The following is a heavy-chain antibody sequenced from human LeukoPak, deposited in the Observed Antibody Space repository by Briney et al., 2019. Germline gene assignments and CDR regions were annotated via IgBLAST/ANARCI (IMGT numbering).Heavy chain of an antibody. CDR3: ARGVPAARGTDMGSFDP. V-gene: IGHV4-38-2*02. CDR1: GYSISSGHY. D-gene: IGHD2-2*01. J-gene: IGHJ5*02. Sequence: SETLSLTCTVSGYSISSGHYWGWIRQPPGKGLEWIGSMYHSGSTYYNPSLKSRVTISVDTSKNQFSLKLSSVTAADTAVYYCARGVPAARGTDMGSFDPWGQGTLVTVSS. CDR2: MYHSGST.